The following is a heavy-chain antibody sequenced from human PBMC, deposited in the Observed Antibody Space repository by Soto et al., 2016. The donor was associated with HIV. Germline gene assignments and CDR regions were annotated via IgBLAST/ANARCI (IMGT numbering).Heavy chain of an antibody. CDR1: GYTFTGYY. CDR2: INPNSGGT. D-gene: IGHD6-13*01. Sequence: QVQLVQSGAEVKKPGASVKVSCKASGYTFTGYYMHWVRQAPGQGLEWMGWINPNSGGTNYAQKFQGRVTMTRDTSIRTVYMELTRLRSDDTAMYFCARDMGAEQEPLDYWGQGTLVTVSS. CDR3: ARDMGAEQEPLDY. J-gene: IGHJ4*02. V-gene: IGHV1-2*02.